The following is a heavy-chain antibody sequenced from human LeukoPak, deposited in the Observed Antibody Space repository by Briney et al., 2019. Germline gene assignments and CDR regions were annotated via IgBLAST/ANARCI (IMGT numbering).Heavy chain of an antibody. D-gene: IGHD2-21*02. V-gene: IGHV4-59*01. J-gene: IGHJ4*02. CDR1: DGSINNYY. CDR3: ARAGSGDAFDY. CDR2: VYYTGNT. Sequence: SETLSLTCTVSDGSINNYYWSWIRQPPGKGLEWIGYVYYTGNTNYSPSLKSRGTISVDTSKNQFSLKLRSVTAADTAVYYCARAGSGDAFDYWGQGTLVIVSS.